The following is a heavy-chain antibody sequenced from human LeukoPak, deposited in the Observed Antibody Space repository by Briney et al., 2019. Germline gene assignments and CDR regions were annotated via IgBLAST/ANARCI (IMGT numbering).Heavy chain of an antibody. CDR3: ARDGLGGFGELSRYWYFDL. CDR1: GFTFSSYS. J-gene: IGHJ2*01. CDR2: ISSSSSYI. Sequence: GGSLRLSCAASGFTFSSYSMNWVRQAPGKGLEWVSSISSSSSYIYYADSVKGRFTISRDNAKNSLYLQMNSLRAEDTAVYYCARDGLGGFGELSRYWYFDLWGRGTLVTVSS. D-gene: IGHD3-10*01. V-gene: IGHV3-21*01.